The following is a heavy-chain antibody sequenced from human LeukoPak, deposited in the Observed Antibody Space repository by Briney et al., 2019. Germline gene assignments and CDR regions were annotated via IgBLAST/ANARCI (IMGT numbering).Heavy chain of an antibody. CDR1: GFTVSSNY. V-gene: IGHV3-53*01. J-gene: IGHJ4*02. CDR2: IYSGGST. Sequence: PGGSLRLSCAASGFTVSSNYMSWVHQAPGKGLEWVSVIYSGGSTYYADSVKGRFTISRDNSKNTLYLQMNSLRAEDTAVYYCASNISSGSYYGYWGQETLVTVSS. CDR3: ASNISSGSYYGY. D-gene: IGHD1-26*01.